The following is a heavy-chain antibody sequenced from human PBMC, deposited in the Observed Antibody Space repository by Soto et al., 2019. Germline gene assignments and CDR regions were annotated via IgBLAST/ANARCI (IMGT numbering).Heavy chain of an antibody. Sequence: ASVKVSCKASGYTFTKYVIHWVRQAPGQRLEWMGWINAGNGNTKYSQKFQVRAIITRDTSARTAYMELSSLRSDDTAVYYCARDRYDILTGYYWYYGMDVWGQGTTVTVSS. CDR2: INAGNGNT. CDR1: GYTFTKYV. CDR3: ARDRYDILTGYYWYYGMDV. D-gene: IGHD3-9*01. J-gene: IGHJ6*02. V-gene: IGHV1-3*01.